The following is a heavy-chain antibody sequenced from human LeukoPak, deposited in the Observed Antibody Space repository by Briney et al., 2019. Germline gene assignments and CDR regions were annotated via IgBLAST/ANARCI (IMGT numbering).Heavy chain of an antibody. D-gene: IGHD2-21*02. V-gene: IGHV6-1*01. CDR2: TYYRSQWYN. Sequence: SQTLSLTCAISGDSVSSTSAAWNWIRQSPSRGLEWLGGTYYRSQWYNEYAASVISRITINSDTSKNHFSLQLNSATPGDTAVYYCARGVTYSFDYWGQGTLVTVSS. CDR3: ARGVTYSFDY. J-gene: IGHJ4*02. CDR1: GDSVSSTSAA.